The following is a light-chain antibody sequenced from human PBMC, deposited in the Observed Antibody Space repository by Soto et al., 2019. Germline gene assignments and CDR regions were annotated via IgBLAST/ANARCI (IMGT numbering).Light chain of an antibody. CDR1: SNDVGGYNY. V-gene: IGLV2-14*01. CDR2: EVS. J-gene: IGLJ3*02. Sequence: QSVLTQPASMSGSPGQSITISCTGTSNDVGGYNYVSWYKQHPGKAPKLMIFEVSNRPSGVSNLFSGSKSGNTASLTISVLQAEDEAYYYCCSYTSTNSRLFGGGSKLTVL. CDR3: CSYTSTNSRL.